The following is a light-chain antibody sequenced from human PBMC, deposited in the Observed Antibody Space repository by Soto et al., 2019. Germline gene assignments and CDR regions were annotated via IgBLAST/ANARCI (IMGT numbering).Light chain of an antibody. Sequence: SQSISNKLAWYQHRPGQAPRLLIYDTSTRAAGVPARFSGSGSGTDSAPTISSLHSDDLAVDHCKPHPTWPLTPFAQGTRLEIK. V-gene: IGKV3-15*01. J-gene: IGKJ5*01. CDR1: QSISNK. CDR3: KPHPTWPLTP. CDR2: DTS.